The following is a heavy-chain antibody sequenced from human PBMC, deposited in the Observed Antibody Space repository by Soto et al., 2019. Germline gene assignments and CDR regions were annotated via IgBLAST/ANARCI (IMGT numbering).Heavy chain of an antibody. CDR3: ARDGYSGYDSVYFDY. D-gene: IGHD5-12*01. CDR1: GFTFSDYY. V-gene: IGHV3-11*06. J-gene: IGHJ4*02. CDR2: ISSSSSYT. Sequence: GGSLRLSCAASGFTFSDYYMSWIRQAPGKGLEWVSYISSSSSYTNYADSVKGRFTISRDNAKNSLYLQMNSLRAEDTAVYYCARDGYSGYDSVYFDYWGQGTLVTVSS.